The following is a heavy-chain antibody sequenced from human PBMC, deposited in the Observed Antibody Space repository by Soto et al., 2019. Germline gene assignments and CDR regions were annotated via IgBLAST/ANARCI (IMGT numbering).Heavy chain of an antibody. Sequence: QVQLVQSGAEVQKPGSSVKVSCKASGGTFSSYAISWVRQAPGQGLECMGGIIPVFGTANYAQKFQDRVTINADESTSTVYMELSSLRSEDTAVYYCARGWNDSPHWGQGTLVTVSS. J-gene: IGHJ1*01. D-gene: IGHD1-1*01. CDR1: GGTFSSYA. V-gene: IGHV1-69*01. CDR3: ARGWNDSPH. CDR2: IIPVFGTA.